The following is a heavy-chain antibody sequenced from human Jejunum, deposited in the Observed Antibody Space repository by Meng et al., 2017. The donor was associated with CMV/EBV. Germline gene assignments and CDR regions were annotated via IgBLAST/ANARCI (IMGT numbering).Heavy chain of an antibody. D-gene: IGHD1-26*01. CDR2: FYSSDTY. Sequence: VHLEEAGPGLVKPSEPLSLTCTVSGGSINNYYWSWIRQSAGKGLEWIGRFYSSDTYNYHPSLNSRVTMSLDTSKKQFSLILSSVTAADTARYYCARGPGASTREGFDHWGLGTLVTVSS. V-gene: IGHV4-4*07. CDR1: GGSINNYY. CDR3: ARGPGASTREGFDH. J-gene: IGHJ4*02.